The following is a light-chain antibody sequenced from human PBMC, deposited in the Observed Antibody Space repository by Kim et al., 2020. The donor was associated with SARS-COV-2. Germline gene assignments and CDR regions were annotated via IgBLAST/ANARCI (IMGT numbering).Light chain of an antibody. J-gene: IGKJ3*01. V-gene: IGKV3-20*01. CDR2: DAS. CDR1: QSVNSNY. CDR3: QQYGSSPTT. Sequence: SPGDRATLSCRASQSVNSNYLAWYQQKPGQAPRLLIYDASTRFTGIPDKFSGGGSGTDFTLTISRLEPEDFAVYYCQQYGSSPTTFGPGTKVDIK.